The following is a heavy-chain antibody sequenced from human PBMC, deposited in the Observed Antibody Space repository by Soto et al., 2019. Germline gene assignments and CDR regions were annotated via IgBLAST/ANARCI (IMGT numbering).Heavy chain of an antibody. V-gene: IGHV3-48*03. CDR2: ISSSGGI. J-gene: IGHJ4*02. CDR1: GFTFNSYN. CDR3: ATSLNSYGPEWGRPCDS. D-gene: IGHD3-10*01. Sequence: EVQLVESGGGLAQPGGSLRLSCAASGFTFNSYNMNWVRQAPGRGPEWISYISSSGGIDYADSVKGRFTVSRDNARKSLFLQMNRLSAEDTAVYHCATSLNSYGPEWGRPCDSWGQETLVTVSS.